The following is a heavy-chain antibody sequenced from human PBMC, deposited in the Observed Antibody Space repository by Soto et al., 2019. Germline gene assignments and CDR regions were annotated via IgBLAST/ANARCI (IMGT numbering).Heavy chain of an antibody. J-gene: IGHJ4*02. V-gene: IGHV3-23*01. D-gene: IGHD5-12*01. CDR3: AKENRGYEN. CDR2: ISSGGST. CDR1: AFTFSNYG. Sequence: GGSLRLSCAASAFTFSNYGMSWVRQAPGKGLEWVSAISSGGSTFFADSVKGRFTISRDNSKNTLYLQMNSLRAEDTAVYYCAKENRGYENWGQGTLVTVS.